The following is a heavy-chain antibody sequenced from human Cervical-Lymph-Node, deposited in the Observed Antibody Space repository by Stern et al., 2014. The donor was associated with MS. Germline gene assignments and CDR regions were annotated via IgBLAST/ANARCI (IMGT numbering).Heavy chain of an antibody. D-gene: IGHD4-17*01. CDR2: IIPIFGTP. J-gene: IGHJ6*02. CDR1: GGTFSSQA. CDR3: ATPSTVNVGGMDV. Sequence: QLVQSGAEVKKPGSSVKVSCKASGGTFSSQAINWVRQAPGQGLEWVGGIIPIFGTPNYAQKVQDRVTITADESTSTAYMDLSSLRSEDTAVYYCATPSTVNVGGMDVWGQGTTVTVSS. V-gene: IGHV1-69*01.